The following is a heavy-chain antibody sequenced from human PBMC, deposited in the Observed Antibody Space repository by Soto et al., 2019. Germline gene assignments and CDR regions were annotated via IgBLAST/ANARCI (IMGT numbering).Heavy chain of an antibody. CDR2: IGTAGDT. D-gene: IGHD3-10*01. Sequence: GGSLRLSCSASGFTFSSYDMHWVRQGPGKGLEWVSAIGTAGDTNYAGSVKGRFTISRDNSKNTLYLQMNSLRAEDTAVYYCAKALNYYGSGSYYPSYYYYGMDVWGQGTTVTVSS. CDR3: AKALNYYGSGSYYPSYYYYGMDV. CDR1: GFTFSSYD. V-gene: IGHV3-13*04. J-gene: IGHJ6*02.